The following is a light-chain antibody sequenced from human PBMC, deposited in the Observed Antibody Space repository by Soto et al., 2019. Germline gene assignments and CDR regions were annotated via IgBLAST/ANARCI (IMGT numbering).Light chain of an antibody. CDR1: RSNIGSNT. CDR2: RNN. CDR3: AAWDDSLNGLVV. Sequence: QSVLTQPPSASGTPGQRVTISCSGSRSNIGSNTVNWYHQVPGTAPKLLIYRNNQRPSGVPDRFSGSKSATSASLAISGLQPEDEGDYYCAAWDDSLNGLVVFGGGTKVTVL. V-gene: IGLV1-44*01. J-gene: IGLJ2*01.